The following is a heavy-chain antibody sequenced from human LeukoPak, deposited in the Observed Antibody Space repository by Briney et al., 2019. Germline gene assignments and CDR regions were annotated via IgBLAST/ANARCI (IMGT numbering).Heavy chain of an antibody. J-gene: IGHJ4*02. CDR3: ARRRGSYSFDY. CDR2: IKQDGSEK. CDR1: GFTFSSYW. V-gene: IGHV3-7*01. D-gene: IGHD1-26*01. Sequence: GGSLRLSCAASGFTFSSYWMTWVRQAPGKGLEWVANIKQDGSEKYYVDSVKGRFTISRDNAKNSPYLQMNSLRAEDTAVYYCARRRGSYSFDYWGQGTLVTVSS.